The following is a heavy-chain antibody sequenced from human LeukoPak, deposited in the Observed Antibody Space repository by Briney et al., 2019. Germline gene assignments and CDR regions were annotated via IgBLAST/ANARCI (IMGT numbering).Heavy chain of an antibody. CDR1: GYTFTCYD. J-gene: IGHJ6*02. V-gene: IGHV1-8*01. CDR3: ARAEHYGSGGWGMDV. Sequence: ASVKDSCKASGYTFTCYDINWVRQATGQGLEWMGWMNPNSGNTGYAQKFQGRVTMTRNTSISTAYMELSSLRSGDTAVYYCARAEHYGSGGWGMDVWGQGTTVTVSS. D-gene: IGHD3-10*01. CDR2: MNPNSGNT.